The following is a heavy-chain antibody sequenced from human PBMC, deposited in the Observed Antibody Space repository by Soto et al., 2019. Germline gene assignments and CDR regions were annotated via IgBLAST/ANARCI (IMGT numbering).Heavy chain of an antibody. D-gene: IGHD2-21*01. Sequence: QVVLEQSGGEVKKPGASVKVSCKASGYTFSGYSITWVRQAPEQGLEWMGRISGYNGNTNYARTLRGRLTLTTDTSTSTAYMELRSLTSDDTAVYYCARDVFCGGAPACPDMDVWGQGTTVTVSS. V-gene: IGHV1-18*04. J-gene: IGHJ6*02. CDR2: ISGYNGNT. CDR3: ARDVFCGGAPACPDMDV. CDR1: GYTFSGYS.